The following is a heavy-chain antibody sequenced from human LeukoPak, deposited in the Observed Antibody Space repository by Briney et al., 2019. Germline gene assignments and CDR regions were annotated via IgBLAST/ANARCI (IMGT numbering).Heavy chain of an antibody. V-gene: IGHV4-39*07. CDR3: ARDAPYGSGSYYPRYYFDY. J-gene: IGHJ4*02. D-gene: IGHD3-10*01. CDR1: GGSISSSSYY. Sequence: PSETLSLTCTVSGGSISSSSYYWGWIRQPPGKGLEWIGSIYYSGSTYYNPSLKSRVTISVDTSKNQFSLKLSSVTAADTAVYYCARDAPYGSGSYYPRYYFDYWGQGTLVTVSS. CDR2: IYYSGST.